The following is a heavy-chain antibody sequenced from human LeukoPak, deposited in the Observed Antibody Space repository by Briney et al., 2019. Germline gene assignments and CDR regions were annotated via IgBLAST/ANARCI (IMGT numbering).Heavy chain of an antibody. J-gene: IGHJ4*02. D-gene: IGHD2-15*01. CDR2: ISDSGGST. CDR3: AKRSCSGGSCNSDY. V-gene: IGHV3-23*01. Sequence: PGGSLRLSCAASGFTFRCYAMSWVRQTPGKGLDWVSAISDSGGSTNYADSVKGRFTISRDNSKNTLHLQMYSLRAEDTALYYCAKRSCSGGSCNSDYWGQGTLVTVSS. CDR1: GFTFRCYA.